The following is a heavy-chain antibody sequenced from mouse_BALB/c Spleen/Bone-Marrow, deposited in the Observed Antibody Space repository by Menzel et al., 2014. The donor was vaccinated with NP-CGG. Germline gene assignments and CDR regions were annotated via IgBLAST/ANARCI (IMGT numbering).Heavy chain of an antibody. Sequence: VQLQQSGPELVKPGASVKMSCKASGYTYTDYVMSWVKQRTGQGLEWIGETDPGRGSSFYNEKFKAKATLTADKSANTAYMQLSSLTSEDSAVYFCARDGNYAVLDYWGQGTSVTVSS. CDR3: ARDGNYAVLDY. D-gene: IGHD2-1*01. J-gene: IGHJ4*01. V-gene: IGHV1-77*01. CDR2: TDPGRGSS. CDR1: GYTYTDYV.